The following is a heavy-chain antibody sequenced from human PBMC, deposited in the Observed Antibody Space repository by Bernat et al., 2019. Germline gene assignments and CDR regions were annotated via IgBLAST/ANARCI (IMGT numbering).Heavy chain of an antibody. V-gene: IGHV1-8*01. J-gene: IGHJ6*03. CDR2: MNPNSGNT. CDR3: AIAGQGSGSYYWYYYDYLDV. D-gene: IGHD3-10*01. CDR1: GYTFTSYD. Sequence: QVQLVQSGAEVKKPGASVKVSCKASGYTFTSYDINWVRQATGQGLEWMGWMNPNSGNTGYAQKFQGRVTMTRNTSISKAYMELSSLRSEDTAVYYCAIAGQGSGSYYWYYYDYLDVWGKGTTVTVSS.